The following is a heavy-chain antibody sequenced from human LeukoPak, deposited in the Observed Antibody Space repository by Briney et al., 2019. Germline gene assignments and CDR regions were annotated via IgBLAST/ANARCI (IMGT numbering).Heavy chain of an antibody. J-gene: IGHJ2*01. V-gene: IGHV4-34*01. Sequence: SETLSLTCAVYGGSFSGYYWSWIRQPPGKGLEWIGEINHSGSTNYNPSLKSRVTISVDTSKNQFSLKLSSVTAADTAVYYCARARAYDSSGYRFWGRGTLVTVSS. CDR3: ARARAYDSSGYRF. CDR1: GGSFSGYY. CDR2: INHSGST. D-gene: IGHD3-22*01.